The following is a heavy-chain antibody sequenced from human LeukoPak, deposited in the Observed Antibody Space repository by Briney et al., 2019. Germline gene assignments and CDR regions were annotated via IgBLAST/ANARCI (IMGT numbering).Heavy chain of an antibody. V-gene: IGHV3-48*01. CDR1: GFTFSSYA. CDR2: ISSSSSTI. Sequence: GGSLRLSCAASGFTFSSYAMHWVRQAPGKGLEWVSYISSSSSTIYYADSVKGRFTISRDNSKNTLYLQMNSLRAEDTAVYYCAKDRRAYPDWYFDLWGRGTLVTVSS. J-gene: IGHJ2*01. CDR3: AKDRRAYPDWYFDL.